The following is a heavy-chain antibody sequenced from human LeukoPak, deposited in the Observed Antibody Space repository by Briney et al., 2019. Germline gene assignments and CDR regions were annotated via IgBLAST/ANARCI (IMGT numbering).Heavy chain of an antibody. D-gene: IGHD7-27*01. V-gene: IGHV3-48*04. Sequence: GGSLRLSCAASGFTLSSYWMNWVRQAPGKGLEWVSHISSSITTIYYADSVKGRFTISRDNAKNSLYLQMNSLRAEDTAVYYCARGANWALGYWGQGTLVTVSS. CDR2: ISSSITTI. CDR1: GFTLSSYW. J-gene: IGHJ4*02. CDR3: ARGANWALGY.